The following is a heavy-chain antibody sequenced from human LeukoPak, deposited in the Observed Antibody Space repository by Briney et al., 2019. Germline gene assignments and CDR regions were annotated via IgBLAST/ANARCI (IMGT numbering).Heavy chain of an antibody. CDR2: ISGSGDSR. CDR1: GFTFSSYG. J-gene: IGHJ4*02. Sequence: GGTLRLSCAASGFTFSSYGMSWVRQTPGKGLEWVSAISGSGDSRYYADSVKGRFTISRDNSKNTLYLQMNSLRAEDTAVYYCARGVRIAVAGNIDYWGQGTLVTVSS. CDR3: ARGVRIAVAGNIDY. D-gene: IGHD6-19*01. V-gene: IGHV3-23*01.